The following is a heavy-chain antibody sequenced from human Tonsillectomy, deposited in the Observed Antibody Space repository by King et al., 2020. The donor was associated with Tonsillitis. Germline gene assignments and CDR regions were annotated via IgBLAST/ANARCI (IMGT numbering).Heavy chain of an antibody. CDR1: GNSFSSYW. D-gene: IGHD7-27*01. Sequence: VQLVESGAEVKKPGESLKISCKGFGNSFSSYWIGWVRQMPGKGLEWMGIIYPGDSDTRYSPSFQGQVTISADKAISTAYLQWSSLKASDTDMYYCARQRDSLGIVDYWGQGTLVTVSS. J-gene: IGHJ4*02. V-gene: IGHV5-51*01. CDR3: ARQRDSLGIVDY. CDR2: IYPGDSDT.